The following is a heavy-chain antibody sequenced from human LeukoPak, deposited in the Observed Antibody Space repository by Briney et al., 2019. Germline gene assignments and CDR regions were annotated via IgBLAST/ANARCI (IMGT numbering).Heavy chain of an antibody. Sequence: SETLSLTCAVSGGSISSSNWWSFVRQPPGEGVGWIGDIYHGGSNNYTPSLKSRVTISVDRYKNQFSLRLSSVTAADTAVYYCARRGYCSGGSCSPFDYWGQGTLVTDSS. V-gene: IGHV4-4*02. CDR2: IYHGGSN. J-gene: IGHJ4*02. CDR1: GGSISSSNW. D-gene: IGHD2-15*01. CDR3: ARRGYCSGGSCSPFDY.